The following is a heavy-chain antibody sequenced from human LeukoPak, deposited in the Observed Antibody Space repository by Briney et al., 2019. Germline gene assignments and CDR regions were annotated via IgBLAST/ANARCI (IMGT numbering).Heavy chain of an antibody. V-gene: IGHV3-23*01. CDR2: ISNSGGST. CDR1: GFTFSSYT. Sequence: PGGSLRLSCAASGFTFSSYTMSWVRQAPRKGLEWVSTISNSGGSTYYADSVKGRFTISRDNSKNTLYLQMNSLRAEDTAVYYCAKDPVIAAAGPRDYWGQGTLVTVSS. D-gene: IGHD6-13*01. J-gene: IGHJ4*02. CDR3: AKDPVIAAAGPRDY.